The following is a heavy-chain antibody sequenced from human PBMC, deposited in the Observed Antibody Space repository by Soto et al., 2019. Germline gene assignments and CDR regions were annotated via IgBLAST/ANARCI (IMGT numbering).Heavy chain of an antibody. CDR3: ARDYYDSSGYYYVSY. D-gene: IGHD3-22*01. Sequence: SVKVSCKASGGTFSSYAISWVRQAPGQGLEWMGGIIPIFGTANYAQKFQGRVTITADESTSTAYMELSSLRSEDTAVYYCARDYYDSSGYYYVSYWGQGTLVTVSS. CDR2: IIPIFGTA. J-gene: IGHJ4*02. V-gene: IGHV1-69*13. CDR1: GGTFSSYA.